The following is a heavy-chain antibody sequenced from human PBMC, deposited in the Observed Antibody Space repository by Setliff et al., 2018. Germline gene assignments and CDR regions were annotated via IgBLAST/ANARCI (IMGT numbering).Heavy chain of an antibody. V-gene: IGHV4-59*01. D-gene: IGHD5-18*01. CDR3: ARDRTAYSYGLDV. CDR1: GGSISPYF. J-gene: IGHJ6*02. Sequence: SETLSFTCTVSGGSISPYFWSWIRQSPGKGLEWIGYIYHNGNTNFNPSLKTRVTMSVDTSKNQFALNLRSVTAADSAVYYCARDRTAYSYGLDVWGQGTTVTVSS. CDR2: IYHNGNT.